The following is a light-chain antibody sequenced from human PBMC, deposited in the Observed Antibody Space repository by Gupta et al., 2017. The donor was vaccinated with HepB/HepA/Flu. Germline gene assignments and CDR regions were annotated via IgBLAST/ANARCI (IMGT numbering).Light chain of an antibody. CDR2: DNN. Sequence: QSVLTQPPSVSAAPGQKVTISSAGSSSNIGTNYVSWYQQLPGTAPKLLIYDNNKGPSGIPDRFSGSKSGTSATLGITGLQTGDEADYYCGTWDSSLSAVVFGGGTKLTVL. V-gene: IGLV1-51*01. J-gene: IGLJ2*01. CDR3: GTWDSSLSAVV. CDR1: SSNIGTNY.